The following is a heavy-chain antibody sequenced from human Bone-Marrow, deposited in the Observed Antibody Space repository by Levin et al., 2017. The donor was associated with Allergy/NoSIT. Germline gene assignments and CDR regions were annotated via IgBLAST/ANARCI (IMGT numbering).Heavy chain of an antibody. D-gene: IGHD3-9*01. CDR2: IIPILGLV. CDR3: ATTGYDTSTGNPIDC. J-gene: IGHJ4*02. V-gene: IGHV1-69*02. Sequence: SVKVSCKASEGTFSSYTLSWVRQATGQGLEWMGRIIPILGLVNYTQKLQGRVTITADKSTNTAYVELSSLRSEDTAIYYCATTGYDTSTGNPIDCWGQGTLVIVSS. CDR1: EGTFSSYT.